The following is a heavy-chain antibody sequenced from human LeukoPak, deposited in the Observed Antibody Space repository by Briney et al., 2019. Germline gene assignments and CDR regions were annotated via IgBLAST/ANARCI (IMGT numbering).Heavy chain of an antibody. V-gene: IGHV3-23*01. CDR1: GFTFSSYA. D-gene: IGHD3-10*01. CDR3: AKDFSLGSHNWFDP. CDR2: ISSTGGNT. Sequence: GGSLRLSSAASGFTFSSYAMSWVRPAPGKGLGWVSAISSTGGNTYYADSVKGRFTISRDNSKNTLYLQMNSLRADDTAVYYCAKDFSLGSHNWFDPWGQGTLVTVSS. J-gene: IGHJ5*02.